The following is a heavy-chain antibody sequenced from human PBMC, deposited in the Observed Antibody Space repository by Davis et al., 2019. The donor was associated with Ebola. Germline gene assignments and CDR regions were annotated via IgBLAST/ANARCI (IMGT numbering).Heavy chain of an antibody. CDR2: IYTSGGT. Sequence: SETLSLTCTVSGSSISSYHWSWIRQPAGKGLEWIGRIYTSGGTSYNPSLNSRVTMSADTSKNKLSLKLNSVTAADTAVYYCARGNGWFQLWGQGALVTVSS. CDR1: GSSISSYH. V-gene: IGHV4-4*07. CDR3: ARGNGWFQL. D-gene: IGHD6-19*01. J-gene: IGHJ4*02.